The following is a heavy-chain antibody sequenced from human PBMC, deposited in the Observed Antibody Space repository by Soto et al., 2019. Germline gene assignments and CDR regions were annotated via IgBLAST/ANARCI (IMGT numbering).Heavy chain of an antibody. J-gene: IGHJ5*02. D-gene: IGHD2-2*01. V-gene: IGHV3-53*01. Sequence: VGSLRLSCAASGFTVSSNYMSWVRQAPGKGLEWVSVIYSGGSTYYADSVKGRFTISRDNSKNTLYLQMNSLRAEDTAVYYCARVLGYCSSTSCRAGWFDPWGQGTLVTVSS. CDR3: ARVLGYCSSTSCRAGWFDP. CDR2: IYSGGST. CDR1: GFTVSSNY.